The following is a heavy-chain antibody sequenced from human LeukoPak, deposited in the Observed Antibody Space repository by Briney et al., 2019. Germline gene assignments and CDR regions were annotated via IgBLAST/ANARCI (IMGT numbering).Heavy chain of an antibody. V-gene: IGHV1-69*13. Sequence: GASVKVSCKASGYTFTSYGISWVRQAPGQGLEWMGGIIPIFGTANYAQKFQGRVTITADESTSTAYMELSSLRSEDTAVYYCASSPDPYQLPRLYYYYYMDVWGKGTTVTVSS. D-gene: IGHD2-2*01. CDR1: GYTFTSYG. J-gene: IGHJ6*03. CDR2: IIPIFGTA. CDR3: ASSPDPYQLPRLYYYYYMDV.